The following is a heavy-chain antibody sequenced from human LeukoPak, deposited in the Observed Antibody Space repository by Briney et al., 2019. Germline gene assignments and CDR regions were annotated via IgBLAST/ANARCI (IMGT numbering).Heavy chain of an antibody. V-gene: IGHV3-74*01. CDR3: ARSYYYDSSFDY. Sequence: GGSLRLSCVASGFTFSSYWMHWVRQAPGKGLVWVSRIHSDGSSTNYADSVKGRHTISRDNAKNTLFLQMNSLRAEDTAVYYCARSYYYDSSFDYWGQGTLVTVSS. CDR1: GFTFSSYW. D-gene: IGHD3-22*01. J-gene: IGHJ4*02. CDR2: IHSDGSST.